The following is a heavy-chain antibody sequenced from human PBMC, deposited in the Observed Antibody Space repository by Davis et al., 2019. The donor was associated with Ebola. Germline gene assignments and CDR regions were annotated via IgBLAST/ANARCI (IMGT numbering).Heavy chain of an antibody. D-gene: IGHD1-26*01. CDR2: IIPMVGTA. CDR1: GGTFSTYD. V-gene: IGHV1-69*04. CDR3: ARDLGRYDDH. J-gene: IGHJ4*02. Sequence: AASVKVSCKASGGTFSTYDINWVRQAPGQGLEWMGRIIPMVGTATYAQKFQERVTITAGKSTSTAYMEMSGLRSEDTAVYYCARDLGRYDDHWGQGTLVTVSS.